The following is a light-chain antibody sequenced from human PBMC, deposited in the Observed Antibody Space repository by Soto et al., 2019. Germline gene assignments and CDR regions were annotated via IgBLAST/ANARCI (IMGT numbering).Light chain of an antibody. CDR1: QDVSNY. V-gene: IGKV1-33*01. J-gene: IGKJ5*01. CDR3: QQYRNLIT. Sequence: DIQMTHSPSSLSASVGDRVTITCQASQDVSNYLNWYQQKLGKXPXXLIYDASNLETGVPSRFIVIGSGTDFSFTLSSLQPEDFATYDCQQYRNLITFGQGTRLEIK. CDR2: DAS.